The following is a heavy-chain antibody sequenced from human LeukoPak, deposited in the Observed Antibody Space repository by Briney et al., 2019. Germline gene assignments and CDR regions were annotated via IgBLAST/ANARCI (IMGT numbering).Heavy chain of an antibody. Sequence: KSSETLSLTCTVSGGSISSSGYYWGWIRQPPGKGLEWIGSIYYTRSTYYNPSLKSRVTISVDTSKNQFSLKLTSVTAADTAVFYCARRRGDGYSYGVRDAFDMWGQGTMVTVSS. V-gene: IGHV4-39*01. CDR2: IYYTRST. CDR3: ARRRGDGYSYGVRDAFDM. J-gene: IGHJ3*02. CDR1: GGSISSSGYY. D-gene: IGHD5-18*01.